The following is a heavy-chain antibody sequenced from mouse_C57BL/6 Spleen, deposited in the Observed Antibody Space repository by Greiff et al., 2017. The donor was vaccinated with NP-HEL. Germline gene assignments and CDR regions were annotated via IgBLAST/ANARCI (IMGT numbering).Heavy chain of an antibody. V-gene: IGHV1-9*01. CDR3: ARSPITTVGAGGYFDV. CDR2: ILPGSGST. D-gene: IGHD1-1*01. CDR1: GYTFTGYW. Sequence: VQLQQSGAELMKPGASVKLSCKATGYTFTGYWIEWVKQRPGHGLEWIGEILPGSGSTNYNEKFKGKATFTADTSSNTAYMKLSSLTTEDSAIYYCARSPITTVGAGGYFDVWGTGTTVTVSS. J-gene: IGHJ1*03.